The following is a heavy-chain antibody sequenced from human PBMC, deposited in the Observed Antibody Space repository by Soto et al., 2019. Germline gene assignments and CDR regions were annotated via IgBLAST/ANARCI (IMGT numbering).Heavy chain of an antibody. CDR1: GYTFSSYG. CDR2: ISANSGDT. Sequence: QVQLVQSGAEVKEPGASVRVSCKASGYTFSSYGFSWVRQAPGQGLEWVAWISANSGDTNSAQKFQGRVTLTTDTSTSTAYMDLRSLTSDDTAIYYCARDFRDSSGGPSCIHFDFWGQGTLVTVSS. J-gene: IGHJ4*02. V-gene: IGHV1-18*01. CDR3: ARDFRDSSGGPSCIHFDF. D-gene: IGHD2-2*01.